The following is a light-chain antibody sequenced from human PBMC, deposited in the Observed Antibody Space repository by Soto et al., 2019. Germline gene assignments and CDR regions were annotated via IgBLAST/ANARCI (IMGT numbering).Light chain of an antibody. V-gene: IGLV1-40*01. Sequence: QSALTQPPSASGTPGQRVTISCSGSSSNIETNTVDWYQHLPGTAPKVLIVGGTIRPSGVPDRFSASTSGTSASLAITGLQAEDEGDYYCQSYDSTLSARYVFGTGTKLTVL. J-gene: IGLJ1*01. CDR1: SSNIETNT. CDR2: GGT. CDR3: QSYDSTLSARYV.